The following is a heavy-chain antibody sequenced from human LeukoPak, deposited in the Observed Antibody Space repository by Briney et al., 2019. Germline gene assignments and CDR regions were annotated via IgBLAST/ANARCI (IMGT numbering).Heavy chain of an antibody. CDR1: GFTFSSYA. Sequence: GGSLRLSCAASGFTFSSYAMSWVRQAPGKGLEWVSAISGSGGSTYYADSVKGRFTISRDNSKNTLYLQMNSLRAEDTAVYYCAKDHHIVVVTAMVLDYWGQGTLVTVSS. CDR3: AKDHHIVVVTAMVLDY. CDR2: ISGSGGST. D-gene: IGHD2-21*02. J-gene: IGHJ4*02. V-gene: IGHV3-23*01.